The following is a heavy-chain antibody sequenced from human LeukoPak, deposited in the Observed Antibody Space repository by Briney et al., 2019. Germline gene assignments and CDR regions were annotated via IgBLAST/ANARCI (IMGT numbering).Heavy chain of an antibody. Sequence: SGGSLRLSCAASGFTFSNYAMNWVRQAPGKGLEWVSAISGGGGNTYYADSVKGRFTISRDNSKNTLYLQMNSLRAEDTAVYYCAKAVIYGGNSNSLDYWGQGTLVTVSS. D-gene: IGHD4-23*01. CDR3: AKAVIYGGNSNSLDY. J-gene: IGHJ4*02. CDR1: GFTFSNYA. CDR2: ISGGGGNT. V-gene: IGHV3-23*01.